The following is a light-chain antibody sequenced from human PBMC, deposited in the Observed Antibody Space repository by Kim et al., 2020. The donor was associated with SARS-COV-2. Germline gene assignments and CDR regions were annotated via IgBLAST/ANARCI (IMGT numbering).Light chain of an antibody. Sequence: GQRVTIPCSGRSSKIGINTVNWYQQLPRTAPKLLIYSNSQRPSGVPDRFSGSKSGTSASLAISGLQSEDEADYYCAAWDDSLTGVVFGGGTQLTVL. J-gene: IGLJ2*01. CDR2: SNS. CDR1: SSKIGINT. V-gene: IGLV1-44*01. CDR3: AAWDDSLTGVV.